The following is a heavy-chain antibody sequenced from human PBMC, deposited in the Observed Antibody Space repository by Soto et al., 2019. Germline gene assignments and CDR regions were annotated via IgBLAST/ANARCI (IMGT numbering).Heavy chain of an antibody. V-gene: IGHV4-61*01. CDR3: AIRLGWIDP. Sequence: VQLQESGPGLVKPSETLSLTCTVSGGSVRSGSYYWSWIRQPPGRGLEWIGFMYYSGSINYNPSLKSRATISVDTSKTQFSLKLSSVTAADTAVYYCAIRLGWIDPWGQGTLVTVSS. CDR2: MYYSGSI. D-gene: IGHD3-16*01. J-gene: IGHJ5*02. CDR1: GGSVRSGSYY.